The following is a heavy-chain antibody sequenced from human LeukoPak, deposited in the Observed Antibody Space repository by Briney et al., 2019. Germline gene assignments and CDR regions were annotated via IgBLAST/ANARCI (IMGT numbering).Heavy chain of an antibody. Sequence: SSETLSLTCTVSGGSISIYYWSWIRQPPGKGLEWIGYIYYSGSTNYNPSLKSRVTISVDTSKNQFSLKVSSVTAADTAVYYCARVVYSGYDFRGAMDVWGKGTTVTVSS. CDR1: GGSISIYY. V-gene: IGHV4-59*01. CDR3: ARVVYSGYDFRGAMDV. D-gene: IGHD5-12*01. CDR2: IYYSGST. J-gene: IGHJ6*03.